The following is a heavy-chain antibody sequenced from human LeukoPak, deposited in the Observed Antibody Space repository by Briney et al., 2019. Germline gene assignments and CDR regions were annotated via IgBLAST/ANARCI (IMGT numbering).Heavy chain of an antibody. CDR2: ISSSGSTI. CDR3: ARHSSSWYHFDMDV. CDR1: GFTFSSYS. Sequence: GGSLRLSCAASGFTFSSYSMNWVRQAPGKGLEWVSYISSSGSTIYYAEYVKGRITISRDNAKNSLYLQMNSLRADDTAVYYCARHSSSWYHFDMDVWGQGTTVTVSS. D-gene: IGHD6-13*01. J-gene: IGHJ6*02. V-gene: IGHV3-48*04.